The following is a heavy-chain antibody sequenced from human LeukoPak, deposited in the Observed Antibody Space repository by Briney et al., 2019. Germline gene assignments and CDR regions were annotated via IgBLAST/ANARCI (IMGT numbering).Heavy chain of an antibody. D-gene: IGHD3-22*01. Sequence: GGSLRLSCAGAGSTADRNYLSWVRQAPGEGLEWVATIYTGGNTYYAASVKGRFTISRDFSKNTVFLHMNSLRAEDTAMYYCARGDDSGYYDYFDYWGQGALVTVSS. J-gene: IGHJ4*02. V-gene: IGHV3-53*01. CDR2: IYTGGNT. CDR3: ARGDDSGYYDYFDY. CDR1: GSTADRNY.